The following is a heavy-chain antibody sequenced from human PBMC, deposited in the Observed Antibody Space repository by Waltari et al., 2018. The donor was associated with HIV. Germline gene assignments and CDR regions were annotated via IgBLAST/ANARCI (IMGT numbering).Heavy chain of an antibody. CDR3: ARDLYMGRGVISDY. CDR1: GYTFTSYA. J-gene: IGHJ4*02. Sequence: QVQLVQSGAEVKTPGASVKVSCKASGYTFTSYAINWVRQAPGQGPEWMGWISTNNGNTNNEQKFQCRVTMTTDASTSTVYMELRSLRSDDTAIYYCARDLYMGRGVISDYWGQGTLVTVSS. V-gene: IGHV1-18*01. D-gene: IGHD3-10*01. CDR2: ISTNNGNT.